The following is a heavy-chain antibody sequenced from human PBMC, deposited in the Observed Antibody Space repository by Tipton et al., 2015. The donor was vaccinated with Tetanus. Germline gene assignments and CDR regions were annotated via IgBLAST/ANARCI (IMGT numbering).Heavy chain of an antibody. V-gene: IGHV1-8*02. CDR1: GYTFTSYY. Sequence: QSGAEVKKPGASVKVSRKASGYTFTSYYMHWVRQAPGQGLEWMGWMNPNSGNTGYAQKFQGRVTMTRNTSISTAYMELSSLRSEDTAVYYCARGHGSSWYYYYYGMDVWGQGTTVTVSS. CDR2: MNPNSGNT. CDR3: ARGHGSSWYYYYYGMDV. D-gene: IGHD6-13*01. J-gene: IGHJ6*02.